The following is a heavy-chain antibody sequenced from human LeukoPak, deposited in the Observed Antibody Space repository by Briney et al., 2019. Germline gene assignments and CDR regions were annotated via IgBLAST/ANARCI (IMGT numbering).Heavy chain of an antibody. CDR2: IHTSGST. J-gene: IGHJ3*02. D-gene: IGHD4-17*01. CDR3: ARSLGNDYGDPGDAFDI. Sequence: SQTLSLTFTVSGGSISSGNYYWSWIRQPAGKTLEWIGRIHTSGSTSYNPSLKSRATISLDTSKNQFSLKVTSVTAADTAVYYCARSLGNDYGDPGDAFDIWGQGTMVTVSS. V-gene: IGHV4-61*02. CDR1: GGSISSGNYY.